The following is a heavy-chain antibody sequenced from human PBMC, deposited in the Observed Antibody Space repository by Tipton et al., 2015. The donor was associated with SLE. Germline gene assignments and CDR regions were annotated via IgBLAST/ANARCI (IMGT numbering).Heavy chain of an antibody. D-gene: IGHD6-19*01. CDR3: ARDKTNTVAVAGGADY. V-gene: IGHV1-2*02. Sequence: QVQLVQSGAEVKKPGASVKVSCKASGYTFTGYYMHWVRQAPGQGLEWMGWINPNSGGTNYAQKFQGRVTMTRDTSISTAYMELSRLRSDDTAVYYCARDKTNTVAVAGGADYWGQGTLVTVSS. J-gene: IGHJ4*02. CDR1: GYTFTGYY. CDR2: INPNSGGT.